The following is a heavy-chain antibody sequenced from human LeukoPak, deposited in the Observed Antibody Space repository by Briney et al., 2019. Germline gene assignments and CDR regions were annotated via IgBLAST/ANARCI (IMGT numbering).Heavy chain of an antibody. CDR3: TREGEYGRHTAFFDY. CDR1: GFTFGDYA. V-gene: IGHV3-49*04. J-gene: IGHJ4*02. Sequence: PGRSLRLSCTASGFTFGDYAMSWVRQAPGKGLEWVGFIRSKAYGGTTEYAASVKGRFTISRDDYKSIAYLQMNSLKTEDTAVYYCTREGEYGRHTAFFDYWGQGTLVTVSS. D-gene: IGHD3-16*01. CDR2: IRSKAYGGTT.